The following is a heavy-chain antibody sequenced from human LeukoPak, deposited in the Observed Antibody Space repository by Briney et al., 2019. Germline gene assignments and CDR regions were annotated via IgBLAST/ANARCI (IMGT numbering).Heavy chain of an antibody. Sequence: GGSLRLSCAASGFTFSSYSMNWVRQAPGKGLEWVSYISSSSSSTIYYADSVKGRFTISRDNAKNSLYLQMNSLRAEDTAVYYCARGPYGDYVVNWFDPWGQGTLVTVSS. V-gene: IGHV3-48*01. D-gene: IGHD4-17*01. CDR3: ARGPYGDYVVNWFDP. J-gene: IGHJ5*02. CDR2: ISSSSSSTI. CDR1: GFTFSSYS.